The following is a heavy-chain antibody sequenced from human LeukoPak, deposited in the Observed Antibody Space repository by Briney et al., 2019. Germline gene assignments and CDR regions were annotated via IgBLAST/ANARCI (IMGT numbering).Heavy chain of an antibody. CDR1: GYSFNTYW. CDR3: ARRLAGLNDAFDI. Sequence: GESLKISCKGSGYSFNTYWIGWVRQMPGKGLEWMGIIYPGDSDTKYSPSFQGQVTISADKSISTAYLQWSSVKGWDTAMYYCARRLAGLNDAFDIWGQGTMVTVSS. CDR2: IYPGDSDT. V-gene: IGHV5-51*01. D-gene: IGHD6-19*01. J-gene: IGHJ3*02.